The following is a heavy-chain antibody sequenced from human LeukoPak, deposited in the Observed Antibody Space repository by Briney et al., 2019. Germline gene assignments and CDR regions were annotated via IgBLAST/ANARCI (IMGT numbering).Heavy chain of an antibody. V-gene: IGHV1-2*02. J-gene: IGHJ4*02. CDR2: INPNSGGT. CDR1: GYTFTGYY. CDR3: VRDDDLVDS. Sequence: ASVKVSCKASGYTFTGYYIQWVRQAPGQGLEWMGWINPNSGGTNYAQKFRGRVTMTRDTSNSTAYMDLSRLRSDDTAEYYCVRDDDLVDSWGQGSLVTVSS. D-gene: IGHD1-1*01.